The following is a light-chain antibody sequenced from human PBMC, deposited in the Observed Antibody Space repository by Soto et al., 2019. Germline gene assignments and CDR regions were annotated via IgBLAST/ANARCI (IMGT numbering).Light chain of an antibody. V-gene: IGLV2-14*01. Sequence: QSVLTQPASVSGSPGQSITISCTGTSSDIGSYDYVSWNQQHPGKAPNLIIYEVTDRPSGVSNRFSGSKSGNTASLTISGLQAEDEADYYCSSFTSTSTRLFGSGTKVTVL. CDR2: EVT. CDR1: SSDIGSYDY. CDR3: SSFTSTSTRL. J-gene: IGLJ1*01.